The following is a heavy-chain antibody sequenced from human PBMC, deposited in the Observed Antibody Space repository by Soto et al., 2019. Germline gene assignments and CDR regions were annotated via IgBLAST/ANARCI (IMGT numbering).Heavy chain of an antibody. J-gene: IGHJ6*02. CDR3: AKDFPGVVVVAATLCEYYYYGMDV. CDR1: GFTFSSYG. Sequence: GGSLRLSCAASGFTFSSYGMHWVRQAPGKGLEWVAVISYDGSNKNYADSVKGRFTVSRDNSKNTLYVQMNSLRAEDTAVDYWAKDFPGVVVVAATLCEYYYYGMDVWGQGTTVTVSS. CDR2: ISYDGSNK. V-gene: IGHV3-30*18. D-gene: IGHD2-15*01.